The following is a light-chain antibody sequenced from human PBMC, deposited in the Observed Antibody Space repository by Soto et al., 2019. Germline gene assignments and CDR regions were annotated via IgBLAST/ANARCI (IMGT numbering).Light chain of an antibody. CDR2: AAS. V-gene: IGKV1-27*01. Sequence: DIQMTQSPSSLSASVGDRVTITCRASQGINTDLAWYQQKPGKAPKLLIDAASTLQSGVPSRFSGSGTGTDFTLTISSLQPEDVATYYCQSYYNAPPWTFGQGTKVELK. CDR1: QGINTD. CDR3: QSYYNAPPWT. J-gene: IGKJ1*01.